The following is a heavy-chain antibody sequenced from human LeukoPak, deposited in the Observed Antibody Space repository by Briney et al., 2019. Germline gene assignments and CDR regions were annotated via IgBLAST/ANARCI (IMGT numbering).Heavy chain of an antibody. V-gene: IGHV3-48*01. Sequence: GGSLRLSCAASGFTFSSYEMNWVRQAPGKGLEWVSYISSSSSTIYYADSVKGRFTISRDNAKNSLHLQMNSLRAEDTAVYYCARSVMDYYDSSGYYRAAFDYWGQGTLVTVSS. CDR3: ARSVMDYYDSSGYYRAAFDY. D-gene: IGHD3-22*01. CDR1: GFTFSSYE. CDR2: ISSSSSTI. J-gene: IGHJ4*02.